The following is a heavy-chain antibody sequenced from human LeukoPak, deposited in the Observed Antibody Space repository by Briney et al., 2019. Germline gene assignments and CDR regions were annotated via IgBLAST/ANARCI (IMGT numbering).Heavy chain of an antibody. J-gene: IGHJ4*02. Sequence: SVKVSCKASGGTFSSYTISWVRQAPGQGLEWMGRIIPILGIANYARKFKGRVTLTADKSTSTAYMELSSLRSEDTAVYYCARAGGNQYYFDYWGQGTLVTVSS. CDR3: ARAGGNQYYFDY. CDR2: IIPILGIA. D-gene: IGHD4-23*01. CDR1: GGTFSSYT. V-gene: IGHV1-69*02.